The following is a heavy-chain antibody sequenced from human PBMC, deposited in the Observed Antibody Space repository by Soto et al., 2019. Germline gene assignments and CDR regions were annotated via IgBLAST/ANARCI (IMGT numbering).Heavy chain of an antibody. CDR2: IDSGDTT. CDR3: ARGGSLYYYHGVDV. D-gene: IGHD3-10*01. CDR1: GFTVSSNY. J-gene: IGHJ6*02. Sequence: EVQLVGSGGGLIQPGGSLRLSCAASGFTVSSNYMTWVRQPPGKGLEWVPNIDSGDTTYYADSVKGRFTISRDNSKNTLFLQMNSLRAEDTAVYYCARGGSLYYYHGVDVWGQGTTVTVSS. V-gene: IGHV3-53*03.